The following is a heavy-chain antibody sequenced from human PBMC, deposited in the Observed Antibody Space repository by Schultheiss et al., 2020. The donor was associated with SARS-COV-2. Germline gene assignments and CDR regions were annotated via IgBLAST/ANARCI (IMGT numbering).Heavy chain of an antibody. CDR2: IYYSGST. CDR1: GGSVSSGSYY. V-gene: IGHV4-61*01. D-gene: IGHD3-10*01. J-gene: IGHJ6*02. CDR3: ARGRYGSGSYYNVHSYYYYGMDV. Sequence: SETLSLTCTVSGGSVSSGSYYWSWIRQPPGKGLEWIGYIYYSGSTNYNPSLKSRVTISVDTSKNQFSLKLSSVTAADTAVYYCARGRYGSGSYYNVHSYYYYGMDVWGQGTTVTVSS.